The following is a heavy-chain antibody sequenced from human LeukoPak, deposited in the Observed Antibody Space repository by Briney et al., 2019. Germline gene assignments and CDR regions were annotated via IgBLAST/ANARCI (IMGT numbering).Heavy chain of an antibody. CDR3: ARGTGVATTSSSFDY. V-gene: IGHV4-34*01. CDR1: GGSFSGYY. CDR2: IIYLGGT. J-gene: IGHJ4*02. D-gene: IGHD5-12*01. Sequence: SETLSLTCAVYGGSFSGYYWSWIRQPPGKGLEWIGEIIYLGGTNYNQSLKSRVTMSVDTSKNQFSLNLSSVTAADTAVYYCARGTGVATTSSSFDYWGQGTLVTVSS.